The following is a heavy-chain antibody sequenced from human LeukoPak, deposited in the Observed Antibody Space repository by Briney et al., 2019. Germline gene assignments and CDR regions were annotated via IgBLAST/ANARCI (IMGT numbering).Heavy chain of an antibody. CDR2: INTDGSNT. V-gene: IGHV3-74*01. J-gene: IGHJ4*02. CDR1: GFTFDSYW. D-gene: IGHD1-26*01. CDR3: GRGYSGSWAY. Sequence: SGGSLRLSCAASGFTFDSYWMHWVRQAPGKGLVWVSHINTDGSNTNYADSVKGRFTISRDNAKNTLYLQMNSLRVEDTAVYYCGRGYSGSWAYWGQGTLVTVSP.